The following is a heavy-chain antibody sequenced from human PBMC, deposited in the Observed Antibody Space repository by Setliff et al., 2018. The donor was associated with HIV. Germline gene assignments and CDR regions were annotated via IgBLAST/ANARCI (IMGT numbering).Heavy chain of an antibody. D-gene: IGHD3-22*01. CDR1: GFTFNSHP. CDR3: ARDGITMTVVDDDTFDI. Sequence: GESLKISCAASGFTFNSHPMHWVRQAPGKGLEWVAVISSDGTNKYYAGSVEGRFTISRDNSRNTLYLQMNSLTTEDTALYYCARDGITMTVVDDDTFDIWGHGTMVTVSS. J-gene: IGHJ3*02. CDR2: ISSDGTNK. V-gene: IGHV3-30*04.